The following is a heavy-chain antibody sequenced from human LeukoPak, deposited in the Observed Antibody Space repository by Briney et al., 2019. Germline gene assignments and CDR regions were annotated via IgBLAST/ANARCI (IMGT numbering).Heavy chain of an antibody. Sequence: PSETLSLTCTVSGGSISSYYWSWIRQPPGKGLEWIGYIYYSGSTNYNPSLKSRVTISVDTSKNQFSLKLSSVTAADTAVYYCARDSPTYYYDSSGFDLDVWGQGTTVTVSS. CDR1: GGSISSYY. CDR3: ARDSPTYYYDSSGFDLDV. V-gene: IGHV4-59*01. D-gene: IGHD3-22*01. J-gene: IGHJ6*02. CDR2: IYYSGST.